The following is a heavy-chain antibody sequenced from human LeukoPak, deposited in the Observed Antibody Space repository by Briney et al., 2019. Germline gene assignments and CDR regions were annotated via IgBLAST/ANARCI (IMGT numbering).Heavy chain of an antibody. CDR2: INPSGGST. CDR3: AGTTAYGGWFDP. J-gene: IGHJ5*02. Sequence: GASVKVSCKASGGTFSSYAISWVRQAPGQGLEWMGIINPSGGSTSYAQKFQGRVTMTRDMSTSTVYMELSSLRSEDTAVYYCAGTTAYGGWFDPWGQGTLVTVSS. CDR1: GGTFSSYA. D-gene: IGHD4-17*01. V-gene: IGHV1-46*01.